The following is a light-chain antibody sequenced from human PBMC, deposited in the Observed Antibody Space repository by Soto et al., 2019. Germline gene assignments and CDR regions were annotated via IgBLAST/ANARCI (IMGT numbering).Light chain of an antibody. CDR2: DTS. CDR3: QHDVTWPLP. J-gene: IGKJ4*01. Sequence: EIVITQSPATLSVSPGEGATLSCRASQGIGDTLAWYQQKHGQTRRPLIYDTSISDTGVPARFSGSRSGAEFTLTSCSLQSEDFAVYYCQHDVTWPLPVGGGIKVDIK. CDR1: QGIGDT. V-gene: IGKV3-15*01.